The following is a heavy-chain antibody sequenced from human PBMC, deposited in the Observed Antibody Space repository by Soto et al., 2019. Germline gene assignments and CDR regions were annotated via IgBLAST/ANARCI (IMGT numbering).Heavy chain of an antibody. J-gene: IGHJ4*02. Sequence: EVQLLDSGGGLVQPGGSLRLSCEASGFSFSTFDMSWVRQAPGKGLQCVSFIRGSDGTTYYADSVRGRFTISRDNSRNTLYLQMNSLRADDTDLYYCAQGAWLDFWGRGTLVTVSS. CDR1: GFSFSTFD. V-gene: IGHV3-23*01. D-gene: IGHD5-12*01. CDR3: AQGAWLDF. CDR2: IRGSDGTT.